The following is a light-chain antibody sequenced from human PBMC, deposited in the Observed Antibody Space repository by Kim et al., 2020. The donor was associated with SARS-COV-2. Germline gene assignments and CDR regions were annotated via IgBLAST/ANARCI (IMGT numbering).Light chain of an antibody. J-gene: IGLJ2*01. V-gene: IGLV3-1*01. Sequence: SYELTQPPSVSVSPGQTASITCSGDKLGDKYVCWFQQKSGQSPVLVIYQDIKRPSGIPERFSGSNSGNTATLTISGTQAMDEVDYYCQTWDSSTAVFGGGTQLTVL. CDR2: QDI. CDR3: QTWDSSTAV. CDR1: KLGDKY.